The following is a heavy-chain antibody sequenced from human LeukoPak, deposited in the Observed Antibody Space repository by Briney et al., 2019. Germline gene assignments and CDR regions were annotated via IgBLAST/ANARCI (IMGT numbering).Heavy chain of an antibody. CDR1: GYTLTELS. Sequence: ASVKVSFKVSGYTLTELSMHWVRQAPGKGLEWMGGFDPEDGETIYAQKFQGRVTMTEDTSTDTAYMELSSLRSEDTAVYYCATDIAAIAAFDIWGQGTMVTVSS. CDR3: ATDIAAIAAFDI. V-gene: IGHV1-24*01. CDR2: FDPEDGET. D-gene: IGHD2-2*01. J-gene: IGHJ3*02.